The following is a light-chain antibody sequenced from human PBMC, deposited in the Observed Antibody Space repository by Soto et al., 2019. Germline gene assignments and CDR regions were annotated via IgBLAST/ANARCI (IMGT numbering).Light chain of an antibody. V-gene: IGKV1-5*03. Sequence: DIQMTQSPSTLSASVGDRVTITCRASQSISSWLAWYQQKPGKAPKLLIYKASSLESGVPSRFSGSGSGTEFTLTNSSRQPDDFAPYYCQEYNSYPLTFGPGTKVDIK. J-gene: IGKJ3*01. CDR1: QSISSW. CDR2: KAS. CDR3: QEYNSYPLT.